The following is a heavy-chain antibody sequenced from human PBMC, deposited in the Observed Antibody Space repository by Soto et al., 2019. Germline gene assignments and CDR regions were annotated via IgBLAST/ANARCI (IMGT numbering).Heavy chain of an antibody. V-gene: IGHV4-59*12. CDR3: ARDSEHTAAAPLSFDY. CDR1: GGSISSYY. Sequence: SETLSLTCTVSGGSISSYYGSWIRQPPGKGLEWIGYIYYSGSTNYNPSLKSRVTISVDTSKNHFSLELSSVTAEDTAVYYCARDSEHTAAAPLSFDYWGQGALVTVSS. CDR2: IYYSGST. D-gene: IGHD6-13*01. J-gene: IGHJ4*02.